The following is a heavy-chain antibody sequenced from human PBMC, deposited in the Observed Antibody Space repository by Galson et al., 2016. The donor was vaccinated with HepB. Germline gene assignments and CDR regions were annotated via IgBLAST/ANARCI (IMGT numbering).Heavy chain of an antibody. J-gene: IGHJ2*01. CDR1: GDSVSSNSAG. V-gene: IGHV6-1*01. Sequence: CAISGDSVSSNSAGWYWVRQSPSRGLEWLGRTYYRSKWHFDYAESVESRIAINPDTAKNQFSLQLNSVTAADTAVYYCARSRLGVYWNFDVWGRGTLVTVSS. CDR2: TYYRSKWHF. CDR3: ARSRLGVYWNFDV. D-gene: IGHD3-16*01.